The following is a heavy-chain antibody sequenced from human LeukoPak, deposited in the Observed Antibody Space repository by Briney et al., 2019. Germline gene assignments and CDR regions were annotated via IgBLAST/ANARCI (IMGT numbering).Heavy chain of an antibody. CDR3: ARERAAAFDY. CDR2: IYYSGST. V-gene: IGHV4-59*12. CDR1: GGSISSYY. J-gene: IGHJ4*02. D-gene: IGHD6-25*01. Sequence: SETLSLTCTVSGGSISSYYWSWIRQPPGKGLEWIGYIYYSGSTNYNPSLKSRVTISVDTSKNQFSLKLSSVTAADTAVYYCARERAAAFDYWGQGTLVTVSS.